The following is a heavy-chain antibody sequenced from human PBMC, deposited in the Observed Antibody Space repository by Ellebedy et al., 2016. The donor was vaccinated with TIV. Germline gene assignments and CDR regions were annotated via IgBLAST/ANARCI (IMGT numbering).Heavy chain of an antibody. V-gene: IGHV1-8*01. CDR1: GYTFTSYD. J-gene: IGHJ6*02. CDR3: ARGGPDRYYYYGMDV. CDR2: MNPNSGNT. Sequence: ASVKVSCXASGYTFTSYDINWVRQATGQGLEWMGWMNPNSGNTGYAQKFQGRVTMTRNTSISTAYMELSSLRSEDTAVYYCARGGPDRYYYYGMDVWGQGTTVTVSS.